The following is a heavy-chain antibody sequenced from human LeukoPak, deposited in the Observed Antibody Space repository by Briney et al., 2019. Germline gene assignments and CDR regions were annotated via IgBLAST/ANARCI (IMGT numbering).Heavy chain of an antibody. J-gene: IGHJ4*02. V-gene: IGHV3-23*01. CDR3: AKVEENDYDSSGYYDY. CDR2: ISGSGGST. CDR1: GFTFSSYA. D-gene: IGHD3-22*01. Sequence: GGSLRLSCAASGFTFSSYAMSWVRQAPGKGLEWVSAISGSGGSTYYADSVKGRFTISRDNSKNTPYLQMNSLRAEDTAVYYCAKVEENDYDSSGYYDYWGQGTLVTVSS.